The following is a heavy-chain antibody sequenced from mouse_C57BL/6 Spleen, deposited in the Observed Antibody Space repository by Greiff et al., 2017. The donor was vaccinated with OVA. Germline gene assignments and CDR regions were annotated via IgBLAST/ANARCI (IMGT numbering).Heavy chain of an antibody. Sequence: QVQLQQSGAELVKPGASVKLSCKASGYTFTSYWMHWVKQRPGRGLEWIGRIDPNSGGTKYNEKFKSKATLTVDKPSSTAYMQLSSLTSEDSAVYYCARSPFTVVAPTEYFDVWGTGTTVTVSS. CDR3: ARSPFTVVAPTEYFDV. V-gene: IGHV1-72*01. CDR1: GYTFTSYW. J-gene: IGHJ1*03. CDR2: IDPNSGGT. D-gene: IGHD1-1*01.